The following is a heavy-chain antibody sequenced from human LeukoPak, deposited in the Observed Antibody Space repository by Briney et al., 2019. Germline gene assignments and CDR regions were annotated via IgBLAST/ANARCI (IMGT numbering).Heavy chain of an antibody. CDR1: GYTFTGYY. CDR2: INPNSGGT. CDR3: ARLSLWRGYYLFDP. Sequence: ASVKVSCKASGYTFTGYYMHWVRQAPGQGLEWMGWINPNSGGTNYAQKFQGRVTMTRDTSISTAYMELSRLRSDDTAVYYCARLSLWRGYYLFDPWGQGTLVTVSS. J-gene: IGHJ5*02. D-gene: IGHD3-3*01. V-gene: IGHV1-2*02.